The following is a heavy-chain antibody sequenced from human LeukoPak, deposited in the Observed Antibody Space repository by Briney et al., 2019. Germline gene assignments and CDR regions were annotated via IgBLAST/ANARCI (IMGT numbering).Heavy chain of an antibody. V-gene: IGHV4-59*12. Sequence: SETLSLTCSVSGGSISSYYWSWIRQPLGKGLEWIGYIYHSGSTYYNPSLKSRVTISVDRSKNQFSLKLSSVTAADTAVYYCARDSHYYRSAFDIWGQGTMVTVSS. D-gene: IGHD1-26*01. J-gene: IGHJ3*02. CDR3: ARDSHYYRSAFDI. CDR1: GGSISSYY. CDR2: IYHSGST.